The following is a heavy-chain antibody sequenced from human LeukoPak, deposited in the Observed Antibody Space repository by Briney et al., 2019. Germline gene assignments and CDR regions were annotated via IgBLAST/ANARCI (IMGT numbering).Heavy chain of an antibody. V-gene: IGHV3-30*02. CDR1: GFTFSSYG. CDR2: IRYDGSIK. CDR3: ARDAGYGYDRFDY. D-gene: IGHD5-18*01. Sequence: GGSLRLSCAASGFTFSSYGMHWVRQAPGKGLEWVTFIRYDGSIKYYADSVKGRFTISRDNSKNTLYLQMNSLRAEDRAVYYCARDAGYGYDRFDYWGQGTQVTVSS. J-gene: IGHJ4*02.